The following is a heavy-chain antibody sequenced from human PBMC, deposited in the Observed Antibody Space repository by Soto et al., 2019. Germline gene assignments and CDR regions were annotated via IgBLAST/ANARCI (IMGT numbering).Heavy chain of an antibody. Sequence: ASVQVSCKASGYTFTSYGISWVRQAPRQGLEWMGWISAYNGNANYAQKLQGRVTMTTDTSTSTAYMELRSLRSDDTAVYFCARGPSSGWYYYFDYWGQGTLGTVSS. CDR1: GYTFTSYG. CDR3: ARGPSSGWYYYFDY. D-gene: IGHD6-19*01. CDR2: ISAYNGNA. J-gene: IGHJ4*01. V-gene: IGHV1-18*01.